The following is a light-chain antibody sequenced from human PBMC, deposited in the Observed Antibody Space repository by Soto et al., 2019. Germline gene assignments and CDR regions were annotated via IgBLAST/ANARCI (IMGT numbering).Light chain of an antibody. CDR2: DAS. Sequence: EIVMTHSPVTLSVSPGEGVTLSCRASQSVYSNLAWYQQKPGQAPRLLIYDASARATDIPARFSGSGSGTDFTLTVSRLQSEDFAVYYCQQYNNWPLTFGGGTKVEIK. CDR3: QQYNNWPLT. V-gene: IGKV3-15*01. CDR1: QSVYSN. J-gene: IGKJ4*01.